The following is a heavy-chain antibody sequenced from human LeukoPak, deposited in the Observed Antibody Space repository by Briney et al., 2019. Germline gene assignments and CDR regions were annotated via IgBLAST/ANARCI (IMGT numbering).Heavy chain of an antibody. J-gene: IGHJ6*03. CDR1: GFTFSRYW. CDR3: ARSEYSRYYYYYYYYMDV. CDR2: IKQDGGEK. V-gene: IGHV3-7*01. Sequence: GGSLRLSCAASGFTFSRYWMSWVRQAPGKGLEWVANIKQDGGEKYYVDSVKGRFTISRDNAKNSLYLQMNSLRAEDTAVYYCARSEYSRYYYYYYYYMDVWGKGTTVTVSS. D-gene: IGHD5-18*01.